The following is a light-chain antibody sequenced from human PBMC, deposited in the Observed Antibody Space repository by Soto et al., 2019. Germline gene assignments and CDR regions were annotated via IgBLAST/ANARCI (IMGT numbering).Light chain of an antibody. J-gene: IGLJ2*01. Sequence: QSVLTQPPSVSGAPGQRVTISCTGSSSNIGAGFGVHWYHQLPGTAPKLLIYSTYNRPSGVPDRFSGSKSGTSASLAITGLQAEDEADYYCQTFDSSLSGYVVFGGGTKLTVL. CDR3: QTFDSSLSGYVV. CDR1: SSNIGAGFG. CDR2: STY. V-gene: IGLV1-40*01.